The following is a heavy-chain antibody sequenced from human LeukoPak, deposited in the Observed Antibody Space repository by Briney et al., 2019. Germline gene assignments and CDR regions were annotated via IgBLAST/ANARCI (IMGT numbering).Heavy chain of an antibody. CDR3: ARDSGDGDYTPDMDL. V-gene: IGHV3-23*01. CDR1: GFTFSSYA. D-gene: IGHD2-21*02. J-gene: IGHJ6*03. CDR2: ISGSGGST. Sequence: GSLRLSCAASGFTFSSYAMSWVRQAPGKGLEWVSAISGSGGSTYYADSVKGRFTISRDNSKNTLYLQMNSLRAEDTAVYYCARDSGDGDYTPDMDLWGKGTTVTVSS.